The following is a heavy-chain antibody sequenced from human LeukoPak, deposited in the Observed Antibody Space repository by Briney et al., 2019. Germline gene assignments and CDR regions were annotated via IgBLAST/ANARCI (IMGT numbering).Heavy chain of an antibody. V-gene: IGHV2-5*01. D-gene: IGHD3-10*01. J-gene: IGHJ5*02. CDR3: AHRIRFGESSNENWFDP. CDR2: IYWNGDK. Sequence: ESGPTLVKPTQTLKLTCTFSGFSLSTSAVGVGWIRQPPGRALEWLALIYWNGDKRYSPSLRSRLTITKDTSKNQVVLTMTNMDPVDTATYYCAHRIRFGESSNENWFDPWGQGTLVTVSS. CDR1: GFSLSTSAVG.